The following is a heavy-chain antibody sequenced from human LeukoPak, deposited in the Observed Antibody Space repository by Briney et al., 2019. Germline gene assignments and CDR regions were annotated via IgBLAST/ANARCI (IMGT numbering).Heavy chain of an antibody. CDR3: ARVKNGFDGNGYPYYYYYMDV. CDR1: GFTFSDYY. D-gene: IGHD3-22*01. V-gene: IGHV3-11*04. CDR2: ISTSGTTT. Sequence: GGSLRLSCAASGFTFSDYYVSWIRQAPGKGLEWVSYISTSGTTTYYGDSVKGRFTISRDNAENSLYLQMNNLRAEDTAVYYCARVKNGFDGNGYPYYYYYMDVWGRGTTVTVFS. J-gene: IGHJ6*03.